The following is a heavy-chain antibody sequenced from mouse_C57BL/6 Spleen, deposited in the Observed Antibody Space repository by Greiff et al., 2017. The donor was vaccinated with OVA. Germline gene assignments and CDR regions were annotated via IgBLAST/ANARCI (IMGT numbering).Heavy chain of an antibody. V-gene: IGHV5-9*01. Sequence: EVKLVESGGGLVKPGGSLKLSCAASGFTFSSYTMSWVRQTPEKRLEWVATISGGGGNTYYPDSVKGRFTISRDNAKNTLYLQMSSLRSEDTALYYCARHYDYDERPWLAYWGQGTLVTVSA. J-gene: IGHJ3*01. CDR1: GFTFSSYT. CDR3: ARHYDYDERPWLAY. D-gene: IGHD2-4*01. CDR2: ISGGGGNT.